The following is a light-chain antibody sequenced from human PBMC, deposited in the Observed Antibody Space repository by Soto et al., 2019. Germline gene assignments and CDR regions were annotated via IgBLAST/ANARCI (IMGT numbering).Light chain of an antibody. J-gene: IGKJ1*01. CDR1: QGITTF. Sequence: IQLTQSPSSLSASLGDRVTITCLASQGITTFLAWYQQKPGKAPKLLISGASILQSGVPSRFSGSGSGTDFTLTISSLQPEDFATYYCQHYNSYSEAFGQGTKVDIK. V-gene: IGKV1-9*01. CDR2: GAS. CDR3: QHYNSYSEA.